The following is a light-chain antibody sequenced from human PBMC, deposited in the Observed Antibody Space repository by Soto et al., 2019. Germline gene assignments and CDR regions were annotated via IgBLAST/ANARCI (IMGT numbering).Light chain of an antibody. V-gene: IGLV1-44*01. J-gene: IGLJ2*01. CDR3: ATWDDSLNGVV. CDR2: GDT. Sequence: QSVLTQPPSASGTPGQRVTISCSGSSPNIGGNTVNWYQQVPGTAPKLLIHGDTLRPSGVPDRFSGSKSGTSASLAISGLQSEDEAEYYCATWDDSLNGVVFGGGTQLTVL. CDR1: SPNIGGNT.